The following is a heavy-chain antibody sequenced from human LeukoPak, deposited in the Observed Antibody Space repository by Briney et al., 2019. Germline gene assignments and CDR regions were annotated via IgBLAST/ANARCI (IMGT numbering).Heavy chain of an antibody. CDR2: IIPIFGTA. J-gene: IGHJ4*02. Sequence: SVKVSCKASGGTFSSYAISWVRQAPGQGLEWMGGIIPIFGTANYAQKFQGRVTITADKSTSTAYMELNSLRSEDTAVYYCARGSPQGWRHFDYWGQGTLVTVSS. CDR3: ARGSPQGWRHFDY. CDR1: GGTFSSYA. D-gene: IGHD6-19*01. V-gene: IGHV1-69*06.